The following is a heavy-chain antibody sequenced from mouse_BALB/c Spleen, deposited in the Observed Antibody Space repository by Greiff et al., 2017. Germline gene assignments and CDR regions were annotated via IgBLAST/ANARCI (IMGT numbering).Heavy chain of an antibody. J-gene: IGHJ4*01. CDR2: IRNKANGYTT. V-gene: IGHV7-3*02. Sequence: DVQLQESGGGLVQPGGSLRLSCATSGFTFTDYYMSWVRQPPGKALEWLGFIRNKANGYTTEYSASVKGRFTISRDNSQSILYLQMNTLRAEDSATYYCAREEGGAMDYWGQGTSVTVSS. CDR3: AREEGGAMDY. CDR1: GFTFTDYY.